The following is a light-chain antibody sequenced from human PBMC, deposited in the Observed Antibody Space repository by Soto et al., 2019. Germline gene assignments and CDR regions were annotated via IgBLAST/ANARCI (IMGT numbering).Light chain of an antibody. J-gene: IGKJ4*01. CDR2: AAS. CDR3: QQANSFPLT. V-gene: IGKV1-12*01. CDR1: QGISSR. Sequence: DIQMTQSPSSVSASVGDRVTITCRASQGISSRLAWYQQKPGKAPNLLIYAASNLQSGVPSRFSGSGSETDFTLTIGSLQPEDFATYYCQQANSFPLTLGGGTKVDIK.